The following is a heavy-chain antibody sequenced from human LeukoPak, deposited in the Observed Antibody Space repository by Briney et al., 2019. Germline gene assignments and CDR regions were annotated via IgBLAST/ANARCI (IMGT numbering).Heavy chain of an antibody. Sequence: GGSLRLSCAASGFTFSSYGMHWVRQAPGKGLEWVAVISYDGSNKYYAGSVKGRFTISRDNSKNTLYLQMNSLRAEDTAVYYCARWSRGENWGQGTLVTVSS. V-gene: IGHV3-30*03. CDR3: ARWSRGEN. CDR1: GFTFSSYG. J-gene: IGHJ4*02. CDR2: ISYDGSNK. D-gene: IGHD3-10*01.